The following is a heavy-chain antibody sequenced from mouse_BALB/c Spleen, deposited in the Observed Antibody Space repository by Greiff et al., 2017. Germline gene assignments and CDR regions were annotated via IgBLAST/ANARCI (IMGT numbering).Heavy chain of an antibody. CDR3: ARGYDYDWMDY. V-gene: IGHV5-15*02. CDR1: GFTFSDYG. D-gene: IGHD2-4*01. Sequence: DVKLVESGGGLVQPGGSRKLSCAASGFTFSDYGMAWVRQAPGKGPEWVAFISNLAYSIYYADTVTGRFTISRENAKNTLYLEMSSLRSEDTAMYYCARGYDYDWMDYWGQGTSVTVSS. CDR2: ISNLAYSI. J-gene: IGHJ4*01.